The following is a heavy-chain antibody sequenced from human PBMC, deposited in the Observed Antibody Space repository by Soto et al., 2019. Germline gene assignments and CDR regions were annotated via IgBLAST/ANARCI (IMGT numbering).Heavy chain of an antibody. CDR3: ARVYYYFWSGYSNFVY. D-gene: IGHD3-3*01. CDR1: GYTFTSYD. CDR2: MNPNSGNT. J-gene: IGHJ4*02. Sequence: ASVKVSCKASGYTFTSYDINWVRQATGQGLEWMGWMNPNSGNTGYAQKFQGRVTMTRNTSISTAYMELSSLRSEDTAVYYCARVYYYFWSGYSNFVYWGPAPQVTVSS. V-gene: IGHV1-8*01.